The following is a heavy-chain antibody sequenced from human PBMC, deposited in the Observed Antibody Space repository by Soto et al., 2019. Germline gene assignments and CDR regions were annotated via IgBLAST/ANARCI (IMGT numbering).Heavy chain of an antibody. CDR3: ARDQSYDRSGYYKIGDNFAFDI. Sequence: SVDVSCMYSGYTFTSYYMHGVRQAAVQGLEWVGIINPSFGSTSYAQKFQGRVTMTRDTSTSTVYMELSSLRSEYTDVYYCARDQSYDRSGYYKIGDNFAFDIWGQGTMVTVSS. CDR2: INPSFGST. D-gene: IGHD3-22*01. V-gene: IGHV1-46*01. CDR1: GYTFTSYY. J-gene: IGHJ3*02.